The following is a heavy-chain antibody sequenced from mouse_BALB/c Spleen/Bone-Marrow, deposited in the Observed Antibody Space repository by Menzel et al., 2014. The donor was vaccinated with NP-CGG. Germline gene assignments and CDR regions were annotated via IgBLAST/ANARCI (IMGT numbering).Heavy chain of an antibody. CDR3: ARIHYYGRAWFAY. CDR1: GFNIKDTY. J-gene: IGHJ3*01. D-gene: IGHD1-2*01. Sequence: VQLKQSGAELVKPGASVKLSCTASGFNIKDTYMHWVKQRPEQGLEWIGRIDPANGNTKYDPKFQGKATITADTSSNAACLQLSSLTSVDTAVYYCARIHYYGRAWFAYWGQGTLVTVSA. CDR2: IDPANGNT. V-gene: IGHV14-3*02.